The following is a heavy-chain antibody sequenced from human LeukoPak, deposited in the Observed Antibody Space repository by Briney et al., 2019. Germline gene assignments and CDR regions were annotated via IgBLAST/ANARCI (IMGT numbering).Heavy chain of an antibody. D-gene: IGHD1-26*01. J-gene: IGHJ4*02. Sequence: GGSLRLSCAASEFTLSTYWMHWVRQAPGKGLVWVSRISSDGRSTSYADSVKGRFTISRDNAKPTLYLQMNSLRAEDTAVYYCARSDGSYYGKFDSWGQGTLVTVSS. CDR2: ISSDGRST. CDR3: ARSDGSYYGKFDS. CDR1: EFTLSTYW. V-gene: IGHV3-74*01.